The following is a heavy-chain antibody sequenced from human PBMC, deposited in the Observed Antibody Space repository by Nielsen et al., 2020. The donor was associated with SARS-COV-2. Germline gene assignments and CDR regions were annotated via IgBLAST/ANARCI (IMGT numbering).Heavy chain of an antibody. J-gene: IGHJ5*02. CDR2: ISYDGSNK. V-gene: IGHV3-30*18. CDR3: AKAGYGSGSFFWFDP. D-gene: IGHD3-10*01. Sequence: VRQAPGKGLEWVAVISYDGSNKYYADSVKGRFTISRDNSKNTLYLQMNSLRAEDTAVYYCAKAGYGSGSFFWFDPWGQGTLVTVSS.